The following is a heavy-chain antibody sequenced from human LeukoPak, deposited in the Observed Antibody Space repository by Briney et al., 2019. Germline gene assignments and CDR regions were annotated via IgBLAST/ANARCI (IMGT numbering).Heavy chain of an antibody. D-gene: IGHD2-15*01. CDR3: ARTLTLACGGSWMDV. J-gene: IGHJ6*04. CDR2: IKQDGSEK. CDR1: GFTFTGYW. V-gene: IGHV3-7*01. Sequence: PGGSLRLSCAASGFTFTGYWMTWLRQAPGRGLEWVANIKQDGSEKYYVDSVEGRFTISRDNAKNSLFLQMNSLRAEDTAVYYCARTLTLACGGSWMDVWGKGTTVTVSS.